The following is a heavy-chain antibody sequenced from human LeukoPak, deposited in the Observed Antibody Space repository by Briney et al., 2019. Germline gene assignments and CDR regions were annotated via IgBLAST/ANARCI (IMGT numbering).Heavy chain of an antibody. CDR3: ARAFRGGYFDY. V-gene: IGHV3-13*01. D-gene: IGHD2/OR15-2a*01. J-gene: IGHJ4*02. Sequence: SGGSLRLSCAASGLTFSSYDMHWVRQATGKGLEWVSAIGTAGDTYYPGSVKGRFTISRENAKNSLYLQMNSLRAGDTAVYYCARAFRGGYFDYWGQGTLVTVSS. CDR2: IGTAGDT. CDR1: GLTFSSYD.